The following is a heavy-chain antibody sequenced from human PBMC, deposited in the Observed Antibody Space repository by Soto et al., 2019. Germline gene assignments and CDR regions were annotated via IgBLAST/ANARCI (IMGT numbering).Heavy chain of an antibody. D-gene: IGHD4-17*01. CDR2: IYTSGST. Sequence: KTSETLSLTCTVSGGSISSYYWSWIRQPAGKGLEWIGRIYTSGSTNYNPSLKSRVTMSVDTSKNQFSLKLSSVTAADTAVYYCASTTVGYYYYGMDVWGQGTTVTVSS. CDR3: ASTTVGYYYYGMDV. CDR1: GGSISSYY. J-gene: IGHJ6*02. V-gene: IGHV4-4*07.